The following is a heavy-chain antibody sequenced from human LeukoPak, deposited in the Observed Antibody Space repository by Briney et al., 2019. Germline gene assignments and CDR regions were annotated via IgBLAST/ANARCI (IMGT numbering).Heavy chain of an antibody. J-gene: IGHJ4*02. Sequence: SETLSLTCAVYGGSFSGYYWSWIRQPPGKGLVWIGEINHSGSTNYNPSLKSRVTISVDTSKNQFSLKLSSVTAADTAVYYCARHSGRYCSSTSCPYPFDYWGQGTLVTVSS. CDR3: ARHSGRYCSSTSCPYPFDY. CDR2: INHSGST. CDR1: GGSFSGYY. V-gene: IGHV4-34*01. D-gene: IGHD2-2*01.